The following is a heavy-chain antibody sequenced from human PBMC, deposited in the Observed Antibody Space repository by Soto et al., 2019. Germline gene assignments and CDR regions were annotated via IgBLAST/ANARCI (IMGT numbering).Heavy chain of an antibody. CDR1: GYTFTGYY. D-gene: IGHD6-19*01. CDR2: INPNSGGT. V-gene: IGHV1-2*02. CDR3: AREVAQWAGNEYYYYYGMDV. Sequence: ASVKVSCKASGYTFTGYYMHWVRQAPGQGLEWMGWINPNSGGTNYAQKFQGRVTMTRDTSISTAYMELSRLRSDDTAVYYCAREVAQWAGNEYYYYYGMDVCGQGTTVTVYS. J-gene: IGHJ6*02.